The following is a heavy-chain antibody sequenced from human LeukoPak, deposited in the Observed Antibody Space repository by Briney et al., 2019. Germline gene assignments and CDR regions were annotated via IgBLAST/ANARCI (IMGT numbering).Heavy chain of an antibody. Sequence: GGSLRLSCAASGFTFSNYVMSWVRQAPGKGLEWVSSIGGSGGTTYYADSVKGRFTISRDNSENTLYLQMNSLRAEDTAVYYCASTGYSSSWPYYYYYYGMDVWGQGTTVTVSS. V-gene: IGHV3-23*01. CDR2: IGGSGGTT. D-gene: IGHD6-13*01. CDR1: GFTFSNYV. CDR3: ASTGYSSSWPYYYYYYGMDV. J-gene: IGHJ6*02.